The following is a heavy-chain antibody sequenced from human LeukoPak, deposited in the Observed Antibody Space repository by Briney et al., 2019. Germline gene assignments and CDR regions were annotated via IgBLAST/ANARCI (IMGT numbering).Heavy chain of an antibody. V-gene: IGHV1-46*01. CDR2: INPSGGST. D-gene: IGHD5-12*01. Sequence: GASVTVSCKASGYTFTSYYMHWVRQAPGQGLEWMGIINPSGGSTSYAQKFQGRVTMTRDTSTSTVYMELSSLRSEDTAVYYCARGDSPRPWLRPHHWFDPWGQGTLVTVSS. CDR3: ARGDSPRPWLRPHHWFDP. J-gene: IGHJ5*02. CDR1: GYTFTSYY.